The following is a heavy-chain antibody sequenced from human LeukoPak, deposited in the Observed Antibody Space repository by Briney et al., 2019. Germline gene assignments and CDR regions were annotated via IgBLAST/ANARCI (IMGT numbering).Heavy chain of an antibody. J-gene: IGHJ5*02. Sequence: SETLSLTCTVSGGSISSSSYYWGWIRQPPGKGLEWIGSIYYSGSTYYNPSLKSRVTISVDTSKNQFSLKLSSVTAADTAVYYCARDNGYCTSSSCYFNWFDPWGQGTLVTVSS. CDR1: GGSISSSSYY. D-gene: IGHD2-2*01. CDR2: IYYSGST. V-gene: IGHV4-39*07. CDR3: ARDNGYCTSSSCYFNWFDP.